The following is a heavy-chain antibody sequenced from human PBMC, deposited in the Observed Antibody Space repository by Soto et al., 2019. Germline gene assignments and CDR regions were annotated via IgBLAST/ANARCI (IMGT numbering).Heavy chain of an antibody. D-gene: IGHD6-13*01. V-gene: IGHV1-46*01. Sequence: QVQLVQSGAEVKKPGASVKLSCKASGYTFTSYYIHWVRQAPGQGLEWMGIINPGGGSTTYAQKLEGRVPMTRDTSTSTVYMELSSLRSEDTAVYYCARGTAAPKFEYWGQGTLVTVSS. CDR3: ARGTAAPKFEY. CDR1: GYTFTSYY. J-gene: IGHJ4*02. CDR2: INPGGGST.